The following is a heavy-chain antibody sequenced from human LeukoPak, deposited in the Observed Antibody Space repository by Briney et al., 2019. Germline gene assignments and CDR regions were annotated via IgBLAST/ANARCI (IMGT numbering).Heavy chain of an antibody. CDR2: ISYDGTNK. CDR1: GFTFSSYA. V-gene: IGHV3-30*04. Sequence: QAGGSLRLSCAASGFTFSSYAMHWVRQAPGKGLEWVTIISYDGTNKYYADSVKGRFTISRDNAKNSLYLQMNSLRAEDTAVYYCAKDSPMVRGVIIPPYYYYMDVWGKGTTVTISS. CDR3: AKDSPMVRGVIIPPYYYYMDV. D-gene: IGHD3-10*01. J-gene: IGHJ6*03.